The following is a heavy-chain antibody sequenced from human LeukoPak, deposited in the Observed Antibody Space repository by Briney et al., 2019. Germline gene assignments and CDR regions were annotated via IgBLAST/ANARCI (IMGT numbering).Heavy chain of an antibody. J-gene: IGHJ4*02. CDR1: GFTFDDYA. Sequence: GGSLRLSCAASGFTFDDYAMHWVRQAPGKGLERVSGISWNSGSIGYADSVKGRFTISRDNAKNSLYLQMNSLRAEDMALYYCAKDAAGTTRGYYFDYWGQGTLVTVSS. CDR2: ISWNSGSI. D-gene: IGHD1-1*01. V-gene: IGHV3-9*03. CDR3: AKDAAGTTRGYYFDY.